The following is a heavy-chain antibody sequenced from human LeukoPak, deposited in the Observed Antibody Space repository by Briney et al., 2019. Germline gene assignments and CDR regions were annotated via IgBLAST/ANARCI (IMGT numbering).Heavy chain of an antibody. D-gene: IGHD3-3*01. V-gene: IGHV3-23*01. J-gene: IGHJ4*02. CDR3: ATPPVLEWLSLDKID. CDR1: GFTFSSHG. CDR2: ISGSGGST. Sequence: PGGSLRLSCEASGFTFSSHGMHWVRQAPGKGLEWVSAISGSGGSTYYADSVKGRFTISRDNSKNTLYLQMNSLRAEDTAVYYCATPPVLEWLSLDKIDWGQGTLVTVSS.